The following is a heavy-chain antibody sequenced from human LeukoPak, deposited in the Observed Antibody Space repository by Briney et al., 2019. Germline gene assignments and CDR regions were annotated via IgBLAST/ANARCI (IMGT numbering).Heavy chain of an antibody. J-gene: IGHJ4*02. V-gene: IGHV1-2*02. CDR2: INPNSGGT. D-gene: IGHD1-26*01. CDR3: ARGSREMFSGSSIYDY. Sequence: GASVKVSCKASGYTFTGYYMHWVRQAPGQGLEWMGWINPNSGGTNYAQKFQGRVTMTRDTSISTAYMELSRLKSDDTAVYYCARGSREMFSGSSIYDYWGQGTLVTVSS. CDR1: GYTFTGYY.